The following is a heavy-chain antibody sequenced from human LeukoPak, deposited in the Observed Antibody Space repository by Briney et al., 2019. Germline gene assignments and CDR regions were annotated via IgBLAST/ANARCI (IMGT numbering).Heavy chain of an antibody. CDR2: MNPNSGNT. CDR3: ARAPPLLWFGELLYASQFDP. J-gene: IGHJ5*02. V-gene: IGHV1-8*02. D-gene: IGHD3-10*01. CDR1: GYSFSTHD. Sequence: ASVKVSCKASGYSFSTHDINWVRQATGQGLEWMGWMNPNSGNTGYAQKFQGRVSMTRNTSISTAYMELSSLRSEDTAVYYCARAPPLLWFGELLYASQFDPWGQGTLVTVSS.